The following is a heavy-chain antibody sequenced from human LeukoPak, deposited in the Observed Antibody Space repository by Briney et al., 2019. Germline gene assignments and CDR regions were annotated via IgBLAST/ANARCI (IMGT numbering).Heavy chain of an antibody. CDR1: GFTFSSYSMN. J-gene: IGHJ4*02. V-gene: IGHV4-39*01. D-gene: IGHD3-3*01. CDR2: IYYSGST. CDR3: ARFWSGILPDY. Sequence: GSLRLSCAASGFTFSSYSMNWVRQPPGKGLEWIGSIYYSGSTYYNPSLKSRVTISVDTSKNQFSLKLSSVTAADTAVYYCARFWSGILPDYWGQGTLVTVSS.